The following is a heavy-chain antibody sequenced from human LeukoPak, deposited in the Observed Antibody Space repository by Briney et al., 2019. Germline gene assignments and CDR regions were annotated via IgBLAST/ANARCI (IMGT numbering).Heavy chain of an antibody. CDR1: GFSFSNYA. CDR3: AKGAGTYEYFDY. CDR2: IRYDGSMK. D-gene: IGHD1-26*01. Sequence: PGGSLRLSCAASGFSFSNYAMHWVRQAPGEGLEWVALIRYDGSMKYYADSVKGRFTISRDNSNHTLLLQMNSLRGEDTAVYYCAKGAGTYEYFDYWGQGTLVTVSS. J-gene: IGHJ4*02. V-gene: IGHV3-30*02.